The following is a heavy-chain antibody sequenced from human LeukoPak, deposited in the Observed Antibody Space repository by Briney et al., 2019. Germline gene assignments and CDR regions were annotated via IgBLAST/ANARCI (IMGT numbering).Heavy chain of an antibody. CDR3: ARDPSSNYDSSGYLAD. Sequence: GGSLRLSCAASGFTFSSYSMNWVRQAPGKGPEWVSSISSSSSYIYYADSVKGRFTISRDNAKNSLYLQMNSLRAEDTAVYYCARDPSSNYDSSGYLADGGQGPLVTVSS. CDR1: GFTFSSYS. J-gene: IGHJ4*02. CDR2: ISSSSSYI. V-gene: IGHV3-21*01. D-gene: IGHD3-22*01.